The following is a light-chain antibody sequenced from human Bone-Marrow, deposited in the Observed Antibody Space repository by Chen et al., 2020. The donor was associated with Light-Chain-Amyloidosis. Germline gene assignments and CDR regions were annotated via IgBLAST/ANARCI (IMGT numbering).Light chain of an antibody. CDR2: DDS. V-gene: IGLV3-21*02. CDR1: NIGFTS. Sequence: SYVLTQPSSVSVAPGQTATIACGGNNIGFTSVHWYQQTPGQAPLLVVYDDSDRPSGIPERLSGSNSGNTATLPISRVEAGDEADYYCQVWDRSSDRPVFGGGTKLTVL. J-gene: IGLJ3*02. CDR3: QVWDRSSDRPV.